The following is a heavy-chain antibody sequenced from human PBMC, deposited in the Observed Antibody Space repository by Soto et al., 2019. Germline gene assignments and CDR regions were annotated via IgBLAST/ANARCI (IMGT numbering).Heavy chain of an antibody. CDR3: ARHYSSGSRNWFDP. Sequence: KSSETLSLTCSVSGGSINSSSYFWGWVRQPPGKGLEWIGSIYYSGSTYYNPSLRSRVSISVDTSKNQFSLKLSSVTAADTAVFYCARHYSSGSRNWFDPWGQRTRVAVSS. V-gene: IGHV4-39*01. CDR2: IYYSGST. CDR1: GGSINSSSYF. J-gene: IGHJ5*02. D-gene: IGHD6-19*01.